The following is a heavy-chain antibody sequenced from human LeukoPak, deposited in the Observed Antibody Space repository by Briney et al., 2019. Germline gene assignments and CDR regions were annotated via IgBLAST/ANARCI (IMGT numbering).Heavy chain of an antibody. V-gene: IGHV3-74*01. CDR2: INSDGSTT. Sequence: PGGSLRLACAVSGFTFTNHWIHWVRQAPGKVLGWVSRINSDGSTTTYADSVKGRFTIYRDNAKNTLYLQMNSLRAEDTAVYYCARVGGYNSFFDYWGQGILVTVSS. D-gene: IGHD5-24*01. J-gene: IGHJ4*02. CDR1: GFTFTNHW. CDR3: ARVGGYNSFFDY.